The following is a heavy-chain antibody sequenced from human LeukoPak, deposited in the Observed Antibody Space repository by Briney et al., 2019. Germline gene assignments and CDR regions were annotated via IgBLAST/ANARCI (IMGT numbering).Heavy chain of an antibody. J-gene: IGHJ4*02. CDR1: GYTFTSYY. Sequence: ASVKVSRKASGYTFTSYYMHWVRQAPGQGLEWMGWINPNSGGTNYAQKFQGWVTMTRDTSISTAYMELSRLRSDDTAVYYCARGYYDSSGYCLFDYWGQGTLVTVSS. CDR2: INPNSGGT. V-gene: IGHV1-2*04. CDR3: ARGYYDSSGYCLFDY. D-gene: IGHD3-22*01.